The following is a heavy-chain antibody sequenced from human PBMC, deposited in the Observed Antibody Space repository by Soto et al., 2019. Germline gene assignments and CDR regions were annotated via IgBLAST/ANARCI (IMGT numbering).Heavy chain of an antibody. V-gene: IGHV1-18*01. Sequence: ASVKVSCKASGYTFTSYDINWVRQATGQGLEWMGWISSYNGDTNYAQKFQGRVTITRDTSASTAYMELSSLRSEDTAVYYCARAGGIVVVVAAHMDVWGQGTTVTVSS. CDR2: ISSYNGDT. J-gene: IGHJ6*02. CDR3: ARAGGIVVVVAAHMDV. CDR1: GYTFTSYD. D-gene: IGHD2-15*01.